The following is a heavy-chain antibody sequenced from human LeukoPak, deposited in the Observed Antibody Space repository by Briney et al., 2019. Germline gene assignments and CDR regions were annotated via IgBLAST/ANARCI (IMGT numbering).Heavy chain of an antibody. J-gene: IGHJ6*02. Sequence: SVKVSCKASGGTFSSYAISWVRQAPGQGLEWMGRIIPILGIANYAQKFQGRVTIAADKSTSTAYMELSSLRAEDTAVYYCARDFPGLSYGMDVWGQGTTVTVSS. CDR1: GGTFSSYA. CDR2: IIPILGIA. V-gene: IGHV1-69*04. CDR3: ARDFPGLSYGMDV.